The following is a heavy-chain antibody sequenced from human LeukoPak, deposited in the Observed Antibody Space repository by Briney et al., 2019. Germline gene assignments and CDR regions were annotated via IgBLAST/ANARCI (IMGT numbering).Heavy chain of an antibody. CDR2: ISGSGGST. Sequence: GGSLRLSCAASGFTFSSYGMSWVRQAPGKGLEWVSAISGSGGSTYYADSVKGRFTISRDNAKNSLYLQMNSLRAEDTAVYYCARDVTVTGIDYWGQGTLVTVSS. CDR3: ARDVTVTGIDY. D-gene: IGHD1-14*01. J-gene: IGHJ4*02. V-gene: IGHV3-23*01. CDR1: GFTFSSYG.